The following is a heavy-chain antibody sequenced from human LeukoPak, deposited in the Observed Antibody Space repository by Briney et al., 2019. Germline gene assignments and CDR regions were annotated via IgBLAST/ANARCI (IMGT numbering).Heavy chain of an antibody. V-gene: IGHV3-23*01. Sequence: GCLSLSCAASGFTFSSYSMSCVRQAPGKGLEWVSAISCLGGSTYYADSVKGRLTISRHNSKNTLYLQMNSLRAEDTAVYYCAKDLRRGYSYGYYWGQGTLVTVSS. CDR3: AKDLRRGYSYGYY. CDR2: ISCLGGST. D-gene: IGHD5-18*01. CDR1: GFTFSSYS. J-gene: IGHJ4*02.